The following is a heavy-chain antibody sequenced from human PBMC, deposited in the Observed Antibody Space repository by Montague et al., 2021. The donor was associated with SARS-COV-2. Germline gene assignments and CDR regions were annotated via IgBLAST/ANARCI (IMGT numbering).Heavy chain of an antibody. CDR2: SNHRGST. D-gene: IGHD3-22*01. V-gene: IGHV4-34*01. CDR3: ARGILSMNVAVVVLLGGIYYFDS. CDR1: GGSFSNYY. Sequence: SETLSLTCAVYGGSFSNYYWCWIRQPPGKGLEWIGGSNHRGSTNXNPSRRSRVTISVDTSKNQFSLKLNSVTAADTAVYYCARGILSMNVAVVVLLGGIYYFDSWGQGTLVAVSS. J-gene: IGHJ4*02.